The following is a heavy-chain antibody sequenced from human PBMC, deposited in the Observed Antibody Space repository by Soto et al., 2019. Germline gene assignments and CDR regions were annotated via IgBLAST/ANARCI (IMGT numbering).Heavy chain of an antibody. CDR3: ARGNTIDV. Sequence: SRWSLRLSCAASGFICSNEWMTWVRQTPGKGLECVANIKQDGSEKYYLDSVKGRFTISRDNAKNSLYLQMNSLRADDTAVYYCARGNTIDVWGQGTTVTVSS. J-gene: IGHJ6*02. CDR1: GFICSNEW. V-gene: IGHV3-7*04. D-gene: IGHD3-10*01. CDR2: IKQDGSEK.